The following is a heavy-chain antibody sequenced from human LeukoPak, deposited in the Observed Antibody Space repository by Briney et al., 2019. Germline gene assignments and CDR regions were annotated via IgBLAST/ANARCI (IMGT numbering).Heavy chain of an antibody. V-gene: IGHV1-18*04. D-gene: IGHD4-17*01. CDR2: ISAYNGNT. J-gene: IGHJ4*02. Sequence: ASVKVSCKASGYTFTRYGIRWVRQAPGHGLEWMGWISAYNGNTNYAQKLQGRVTMTTNTSTSTAYMELRSLRSDDTAVYYCARAGYHGDYRDYWGQGTLVTVSS. CDR3: ARAGYHGDYRDY. CDR1: GYTFTRYG.